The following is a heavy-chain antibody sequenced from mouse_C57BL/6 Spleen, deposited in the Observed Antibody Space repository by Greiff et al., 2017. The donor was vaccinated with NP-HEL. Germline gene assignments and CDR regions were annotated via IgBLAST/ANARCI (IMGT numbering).Heavy chain of an antibody. D-gene: IGHD4-1*01. CDR3: TRDRAKLGRNYYAMDY. V-gene: IGHV1-15*01. Sequence: VQLQQSGAELVRPGASVTLSCKASGYTFTDYEMHWVKQTPVHGLEWIGAIDPETGGTAYNQKFKGKAILTADKSSSTAYMELRSLTSEDSAVYYCTRDRAKLGRNYYAMDYWGQGTSVTVSS. CDR2: IDPETGGT. CDR1: GYTFTDYE. J-gene: IGHJ4*01.